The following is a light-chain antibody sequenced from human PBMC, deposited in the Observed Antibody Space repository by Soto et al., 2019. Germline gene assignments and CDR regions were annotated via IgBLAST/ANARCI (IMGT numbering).Light chain of an antibody. V-gene: IGKV1-5*01. CDR3: QQYNSYPIT. CDR2: DAS. Sequence: DIQMTQAPACVFASEAARVTITGRASQSISSYLNWYQQKKGKAPKILIYDASSLESGVPSRFRGSGSGTEFTLTISRLQPDDFPTYYCQQYNSYPITFGQGTRLEIK. J-gene: IGKJ5*01. CDR1: QSISSY.